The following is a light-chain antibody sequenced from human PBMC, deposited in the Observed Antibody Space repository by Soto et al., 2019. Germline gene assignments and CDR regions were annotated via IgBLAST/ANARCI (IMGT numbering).Light chain of an antibody. CDR2: DAS. Sequence: MTQSPATLSVSPGESATLSCRASQNISHYLAWYQQKPGKAPKFLIYDASTLQGGIPSRFSGSGSGTKFTLIIRSLQPDDFATYYCQQYKSDSTFGQGTKLGIK. J-gene: IGKJ2*01. V-gene: IGKV1-5*01. CDR1: QNISHY. CDR3: QQYKSDST.